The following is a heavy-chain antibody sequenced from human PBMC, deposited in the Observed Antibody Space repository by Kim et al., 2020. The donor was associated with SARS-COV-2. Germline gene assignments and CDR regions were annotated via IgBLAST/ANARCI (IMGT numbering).Heavy chain of an antibody. CDR2: IWYDGRNK. Sequence: LSLTCAASGFTFSSYGMHWVRQAPGKGLEWVAVIWYDGRNKYYADSVKGRFTISRDNSKNTLYLQMNRLRAEDTAVYYCANDVRGNDLDGMDVWGQG. J-gene: IGHJ6*02. D-gene: IGHD3-3*01. V-gene: IGHV3-33*06. CDR3: ANDVRGNDLDGMDV. CDR1: GFTFSSYG.